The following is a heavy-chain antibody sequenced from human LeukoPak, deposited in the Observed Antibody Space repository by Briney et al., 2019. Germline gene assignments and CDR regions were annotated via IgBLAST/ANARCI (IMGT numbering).Heavy chain of an antibody. Sequence: SETLSLTCTVSGDSISSARNYWGWIRQPPGKDLEWIGSTYYSGSTDYNPSLKSRVTVSVDTSKNQFSLKLNFVTAADTAVYYCARQDWGPIDYWGQGTLVTVSS. CDR1: GDSISSARNY. V-gene: IGHV4-39*01. CDR3: ARQDWGPIDY. D-gene: IGHD3-16*01. CDR2: TYYSGST. J-gene: IGHJ4*02.